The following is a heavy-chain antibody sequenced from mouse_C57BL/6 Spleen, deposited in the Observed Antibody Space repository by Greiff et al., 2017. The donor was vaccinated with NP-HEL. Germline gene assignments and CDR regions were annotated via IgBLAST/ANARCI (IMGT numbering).Heavy chain of an antibody. CDR1: GYTFTSYW. J-gene: IGHJ1*03. D-gene: IGHD1-1*01. Sequence: VQLQQPGAELVKPGASVKMSCKASGYTFTSYWITWVKQRPGQGLEWIGDIYPGSGSTNYNEKFKSKATLTVDTSSSTAYMQLSSLTSEDSAVYYCARSPYYGSSSSYWYFDVWGTGTTVTVSS. CDR3: ARSPYYGSSSSYWYFDV. CDR2: IYPGSGST. V-gene: IGHV1-55*01.